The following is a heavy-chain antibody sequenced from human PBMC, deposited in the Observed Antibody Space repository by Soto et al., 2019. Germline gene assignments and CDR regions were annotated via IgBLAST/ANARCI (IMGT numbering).Heavy chain of an antibody. CDR2: FDPEDGKT. CDR1: GYTLTELS. CDR3: ATKERDYGDYYLDY. V-gene: IGHV1-24*01. Sequence: GASVKVSCKVSGYTLTELSMHWVRQAPGKGLEWMGGFDPEDGKTIYAQKFQGRVTMTEDTSTDTAYMELSSLRSEDTAVYYCATKERDYGDYYLDYWGQGTLVTVSS. D-gene: IGHD4-17*01. J-gene: IGHJ4*02.